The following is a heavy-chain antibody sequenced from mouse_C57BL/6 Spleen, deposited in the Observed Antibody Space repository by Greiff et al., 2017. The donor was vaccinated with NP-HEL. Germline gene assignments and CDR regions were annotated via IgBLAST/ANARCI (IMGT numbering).Heavy chain of an antibody. J-gene: IGHJ2*01. CDR2: IYPGSGNT. CDR1: GYTFTDYY. D-gene: IGHD2-4*01. Sequence: QVQLKQSGAELVRPGASVKLSCKASGYTFTDYYINWVKQRPGQGLEWIARIYPGSGNTYYNEKFKGKATLTAEKSSSTAYMQLSSLTSEDSAVYFCAAGRDYDLDYWGQGTTLTVSS. V-gene: IGHV1-76*01. CDR3: AAGRDYDLDY.